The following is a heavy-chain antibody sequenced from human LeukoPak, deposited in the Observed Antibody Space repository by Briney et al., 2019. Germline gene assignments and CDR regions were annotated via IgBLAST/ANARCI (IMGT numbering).Heavy chain of an antibody. CDR2: INPNSGGT. V-gene: IGHV1-2*06. Sequence: ASVKVSCKASGYTFTGYYMHWVRQAPGQGLEWMGRINPNSGGTNYAQKFQGRVTMTRDTSISTACMELSRLRSDDTAVYYCARGQTPIRWQQLSICRYDPWGQGTLVTVSS. CDR1: GYTFTGYY. CDR3: ARGQTPIRWQQLSICRYDP. J-gene: IGHJ5*02. D-gene: IGHD6-13*01.